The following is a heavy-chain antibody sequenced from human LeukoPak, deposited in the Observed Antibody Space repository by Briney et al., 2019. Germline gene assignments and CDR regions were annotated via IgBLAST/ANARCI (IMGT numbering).Heavy chain of an antibody. J-gene: IGHJ5*02. D-gene: IGHD6-19*01. V-gene: IGHV4-39*01. CDR1: GDSISSSTYY. CDR3: ARVLAVAGSSWFDP. Sequence: SETLSLTCSVSGDSISSSTYYWGWIRQPPGKGLEWIGSIHYSGSTYYNPSLKSRVTISVDTSKNQFSLKLSSVTAADTAVYYCARVLAVAGSSWFDPWGQGTLVTVSS. CDR2: IHYSGST.